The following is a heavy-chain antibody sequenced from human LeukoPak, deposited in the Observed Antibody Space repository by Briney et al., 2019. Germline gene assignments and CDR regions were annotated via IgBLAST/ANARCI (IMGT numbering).Heavy chain of an antibody. Sequence: GGSLRLSCAASGFTFNTHAMSWVRQAPGKGLEWVSTISGSGGSTYHADAVKGRLTISRDNSKNTLYLQMKSLRAEDTAVYYCVRLGVVIAYFDSCGQGTLVTVSS. V-gene: IGHV3-23*01. D-gene: IGHD3-3*01. J-gene: IGHJ4*02. CDR2: ISGSGGST. CDR3: VRLGVVIAYFDS. CDR1: GFTFNTHA.